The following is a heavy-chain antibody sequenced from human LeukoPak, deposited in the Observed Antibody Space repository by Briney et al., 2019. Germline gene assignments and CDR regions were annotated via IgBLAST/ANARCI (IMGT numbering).Heavy chain of an antibody. CDR1: GFTLSTYV. J-gene: IGHJ4*02. Sequence: PGGSLRLSCSVSGFTLSTYVMHWVRQAPGKGLEYVSAISSNGDNTYYADSVKGRFTISRDNSENTLYLQMSSLRADDTAVYYCVRGTGYWGQGTLVTVSS. CDR3: VRGTGY. V-gene: IGHV3-64D*06. CDR2: ISSNGDNT.